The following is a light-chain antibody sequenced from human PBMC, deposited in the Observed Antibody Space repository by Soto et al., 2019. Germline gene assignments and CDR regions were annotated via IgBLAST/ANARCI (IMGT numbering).Light chain of an antibody. V-gene: IGKV1-5*03. CDR2: KAS. CDR1: QSVSSW. Sequence: DIQMTQSPSTLSASVGDRVTITCRASQSVSSWVAWYQQKPGKAPKLPIFKASILQGGVPSRFSGGGSGAEFTLTISSLQPDDFATYYCQQYASYSSLTFGGGTKVEIK. CDR3: QQYASYSSLT. J-gene: IGKJ4*01.